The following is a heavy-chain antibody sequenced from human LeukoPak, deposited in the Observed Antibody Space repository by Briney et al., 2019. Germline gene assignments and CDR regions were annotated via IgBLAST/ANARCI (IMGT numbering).Heavy chain of an antibody. V-gene: IGHV4-34*01. CDR2: IHHSGST. Sequence: SETLSLTCAVYGGSFSGYYWTWIRQPPGKELEWIGEIHHSGSTNYNPSLKSRVTISVATSKNHFSLKLSSVTAADTAVYYCARERSVAVLDSWGQGTLVTVSS. CDR3: ARERSVAVLDS. J-gene: IGHJ4*02. D-gene: IGHD4-23*01. CDR1: GGSFSGYY.